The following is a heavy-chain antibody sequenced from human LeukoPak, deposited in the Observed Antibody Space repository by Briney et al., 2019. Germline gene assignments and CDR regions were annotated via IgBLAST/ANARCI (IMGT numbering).Heavy chain of an antibody. CDR3: ARLRPLLDQLLFFALDS. CDR1: NGSISSHS. CDR2: IHSSGST. J-gene: IGHJ4*02. V-gene: IGHV4-59*11. D-gene: IGHD4-23*01. Sequence: SETLSLTCAVFNGSISSHSWTWVRQPPGRGREWIGNIHSSGSTNYNPSLKSRVTMSLDTSKNQFSLKLTSVTAADTAIFYCARLRPLLDQLLFFALDSWGLGTLVTVSS.